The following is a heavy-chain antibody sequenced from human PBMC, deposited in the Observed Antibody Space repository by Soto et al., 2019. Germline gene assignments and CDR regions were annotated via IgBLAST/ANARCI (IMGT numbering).Heavy chain of an antibody. D-gene: IGHD3-3*01. CDR2: ISGSGGST. Sequence: PGGSLSLSCAASGFTFSSYAMSWVRQAPGKGLEWVSAISGSGGSTYYADSVKGRFTISRDNSKNTLYLQMNSLRAEDTAVYYCAKVPPTIFGVVSLYDYWGQGTLVTVSS. CDR1: GFTFSSYA. J-gene: IGHJ4*02. V-gene: IGHV3-23*01. CDR3: AKVPPTIFGVVSLYDY.